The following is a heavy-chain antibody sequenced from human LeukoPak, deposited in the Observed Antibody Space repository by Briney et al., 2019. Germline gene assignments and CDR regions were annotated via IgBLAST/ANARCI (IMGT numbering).Heavy chain of an antibody. CDR3: AKLAQSYYGSGGHIDC. D-gene: IGHD3-10*01. Sequence: GGSLRLSCAVSGITLSNYGMSWVRQAPGKGLEWVSAIGSGGRSTYYADSVKGRFIISRDNSKNTLYLQMNSLRAEDTAIYYCAKLAQSYYGSGGHIDCWGQGTLVTVSS. CDR2: IGSGGRST. V-gene: IGHV3-23*01. CDR1: GITLSNYG. J-gene: IGHJ4*02.